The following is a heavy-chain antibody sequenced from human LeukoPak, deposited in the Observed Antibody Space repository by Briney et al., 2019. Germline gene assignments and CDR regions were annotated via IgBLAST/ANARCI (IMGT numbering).Heavy chain of an antibody. CDR2: FYPEDGET. Sequence: GASVKVSCKVSGYTLTELSMHWVRQAPGKGLEWMGGFYPEDGETIYAQKFQGRVTMTEDTSTDTAYMELSSLRSEDTAVYYCATLVLLPSLGGLYDYWGQGTLVTVSS. V-gene: IGHV1-24*01. CDR1: GYTLTELS. D-gene: IGHD3-16*01. J-gene: IGHJ4*02. CDR3: ATLVLLPSLGGLYDY.